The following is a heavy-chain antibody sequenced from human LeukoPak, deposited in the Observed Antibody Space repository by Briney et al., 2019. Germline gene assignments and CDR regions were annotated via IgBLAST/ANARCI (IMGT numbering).Heavy chain of an antibody. V-gene: IGHV1-69*05. J-gene: IGHJ5*02. CDR1: GGTFSSYA. CDR2: IIPIFGTA. Sequence: ASVKVSCKASGGTFSSYAISWVRQAPGQGLEWMGGIIPIFGTANYAQKFQGRVTITTDEFTSTAYMELSSLRSEDTAVYYCARRRLGAAAGTGRFDPWGQGTLVTVSS. D-gene: IGHD6-13*01. CDR3: ARRRLGAAAGTGRFDP.